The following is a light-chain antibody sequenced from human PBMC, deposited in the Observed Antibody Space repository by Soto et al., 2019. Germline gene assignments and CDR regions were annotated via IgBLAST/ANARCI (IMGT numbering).Light chain of an antibody. CDR2: DAS. CDR3: QQYGRSPPLT. J-gene: IGKJ4*01. Sequence: EIVLTQSPATLSLSPGERATLSCGASQSVNSDYLAWYQQRPGLAPRRLIYDASTRATGVPASFSRSGSGTDFTLTISRLEPEDFAVYYCQQYGRSPPLTFGGGTKVEI. CDR1: QSVNSDY. V-gene: IGKV3D-20*01.